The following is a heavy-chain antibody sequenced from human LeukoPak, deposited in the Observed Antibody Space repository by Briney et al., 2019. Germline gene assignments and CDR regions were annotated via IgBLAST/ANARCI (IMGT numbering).Heavy chain of an antibody. CDR3: ATYLNWVAGDD. J-gene: IGHJ6*02. V-gene: IGHV3-7*01. D-gene: IGHD1-1*01. CDR1: GFAFSNSW. CDR2: INHEGGDI. Sequence: GGSLRLSCAASGFAFSNSWVSWGRQAPGEGLEWVANINHEGGDIHYVDSAKGRFTISRDNAKDSLYLQMNSLRDEDPAVYYCATYLNWVAGDDWGQGTTVTVSS.